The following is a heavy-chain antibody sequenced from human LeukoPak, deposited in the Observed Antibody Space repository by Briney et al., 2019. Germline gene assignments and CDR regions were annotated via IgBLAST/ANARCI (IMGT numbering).Heavy chain of an antibody. CDR3: ARGLYVGK. CDR2: IKQDGSEK. D-gene: IGHD3-16*01. CDR1: GFTLSSYW. V-gene: IGHV3-7*01. Sequence: GGSLRLSCAASGFTLSSYWMSWVRQAPGKGLEWVANIKQDGSEKYYVDSVKGRFTISRDNAKNSLYLQMNSLRAKDTAVYYCARGLYVGKWGQGILVTVSS. J-gene: IGHJ4*02.